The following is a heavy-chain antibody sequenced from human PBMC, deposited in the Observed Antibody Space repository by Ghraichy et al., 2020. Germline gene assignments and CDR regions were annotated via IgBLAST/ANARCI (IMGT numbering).Heavy chain of an antibody. J-gene: IGHJ5*02. Sequence: GGSLRLSCAASGFTFSSYAMSWVRQAPGKGLEWVSAISGSGGSTYYADSVKGRFTISRDNSKNTLYLQMNSLRAEDTAVYYCAKDPSEYQPLLPTGYNWFDPWGQGTLVTVSS. V-gene: IGHV3-23*01. D-gene: IGHD2-2*01. CDR3: AKDPSEYQPLLPTGYNWFDP. CDR2: ISGSGGST. CDR1: GFTFSSYA.